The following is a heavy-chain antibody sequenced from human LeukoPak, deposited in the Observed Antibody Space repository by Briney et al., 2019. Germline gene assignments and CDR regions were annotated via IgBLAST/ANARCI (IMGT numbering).Heavy chain of an antibody. CDR1: GFTFSSYA. D-gene: IGHD3-3*01. CDR2: ISYDGSNK. J-gene: IGHJ4*02. CDR3: AREIGTSKRIRFLEWLRIPKIFDY. Sequence: GGSLRLSCAASGFTFSSYAMHWVRQAPGKGLEWVAVISYDGSNKYYADSVKGRFTISRDNSKNTLYLQMNSLRAEDTAVYYCAREIGTSKRIRFLEWLRIPKIFDYWGQGTLVSVSS. V-gene: IGHV3-30-3*01.